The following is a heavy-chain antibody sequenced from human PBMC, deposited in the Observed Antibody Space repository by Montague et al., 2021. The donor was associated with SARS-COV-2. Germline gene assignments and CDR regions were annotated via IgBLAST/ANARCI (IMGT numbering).Heavy chain of an antibody. Sequence: SETLSLTCTVSGGSISSYYWSWIRQPPGKGLEWIGYLYYSGSTNYNPSLKSGVTISVDTSKNQFSLRLNSVTAADTAVYYCARHPPRYRYFYYLDVWGKGTTVTVSS. V-gene: IGHV4-59*01. J-gene: IGHJ6*03. CDR1: GGSISSYY. D-gene: IGHD1-1*01. CDR3: ARHPPRYRYFYYLDV. CDR2: LYYSGST.